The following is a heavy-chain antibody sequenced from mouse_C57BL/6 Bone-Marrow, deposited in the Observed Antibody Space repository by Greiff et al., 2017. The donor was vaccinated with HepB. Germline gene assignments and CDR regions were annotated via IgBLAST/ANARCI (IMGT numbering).Heavy chain of an antibody. J-gene: IGHJ2*01. CDR1: GYTFTDYE. V-gene: IGHV1-15*01. CDR3: THYSGYDEDY. Sequence: QVQLKQSGAELVRPGASVTLSCKASGYTFTDYEMHWVKQTPVHGLEWIGAIDPETGGTAYNQKFKGKAILTADKSSSTAYMELRSLTSEDSAVYYCTHYSGYDEDYWGRGTTLTVSS. CDR2: IDPETGGT. D-gene: IGHD2-2*01.